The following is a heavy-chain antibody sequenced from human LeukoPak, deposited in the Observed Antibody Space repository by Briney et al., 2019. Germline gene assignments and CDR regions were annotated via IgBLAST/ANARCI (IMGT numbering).Heavy chain of an antibody. Sequence: GGSLRLSCAASGFTFSSYEMNWVRQAPGKGLEWVSSISRSGSTKYYADSLKGRFTISRDNARNSLYLQMNSLKAEDTAVYYFRYDSSGLDAFGIWGQGTMVTVSS. CDR2: ISRSGSTK. D-gene: IGHD3-22*01. J-gene: IGHJ3*02. CDR1: GFTFSSYE. CDR3: RYDSSGLDAFGI. V-gene: IGHV3-48*03.